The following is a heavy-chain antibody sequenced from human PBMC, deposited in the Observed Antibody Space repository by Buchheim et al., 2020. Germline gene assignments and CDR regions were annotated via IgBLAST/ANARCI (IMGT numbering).Heavy chain of an antibody. CDR2: IYHTGDT. V-gene: IGHV4-4*02. Sequence: QVQMQESGPGLVKPSGTLSLTCTVSGDSVSNDNWWSWVRQSPEKGLEWIGEIYHTGDTNYNPSLKSRVTISVDTSKNQFSLKLSSVTAADTAVYYCASNYYDSSGYYYWFDPWGQGTL. J-gene: IGHJ5*02. CDR3: ASNYYDSSGYYYWFDP. D-gene: IGHD3-22*01. CDR1: GDSVSNDNW.